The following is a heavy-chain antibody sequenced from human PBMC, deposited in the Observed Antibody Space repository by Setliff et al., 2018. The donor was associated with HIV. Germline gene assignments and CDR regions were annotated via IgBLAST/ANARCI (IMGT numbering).Heavy chain of an antibody. D-gene: IGHD5-12*01. Sequence: GSLRLSCAASGFTFSSYWMSWVRQAPGKGLEWVANIKQDGSEKYYVDSVKGRFTISRDDAKNTLYLQMNSLRAEDTAVYYCARVDGYNALGYWGQGTLVTVSS. CDR2: IKQDGSEK. V-gene: IGHV3-7*01. CDR1: GFTFSSYW. J-gene: IGHJ4*02. CDR3: ARVDGYNALGY.